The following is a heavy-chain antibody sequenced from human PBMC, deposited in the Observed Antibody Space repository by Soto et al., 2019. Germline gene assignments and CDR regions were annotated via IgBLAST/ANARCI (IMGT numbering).Heavy chain of an antibody. CDR1: GFTFSDYY. D-gene: IGHD5-18*01. CDR3: ARGYSYGPNVEFDY. Sequence: GGSLRLSCAASGFTFSDYYMSWIRQAPGKGLEWVSSISSSSSYIYYADSVKGRFTISRDNAKNSLYLQMNSLRAEDTAVYYCARGYSYGPNVEFDYWGQGTLVTVSS. J-gene: IGHJ4*02. CDR2: ISSSSSYI. V-gene: IGHV3-11*06.